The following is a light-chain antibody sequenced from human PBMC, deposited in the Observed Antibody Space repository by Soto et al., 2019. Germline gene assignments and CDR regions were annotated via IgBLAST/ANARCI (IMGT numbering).Light chain of an antibody. CDR3: SSYTSSSTVV. J-gene: IGLJ2*01. CDR1: SSDVGGYNY. V-gene: IGLV2-14*01. CDR2: EVS. Sequence: QSVLTQPASVSGSPGQSITISCTGTSSDVGGYNYVSWYQQHPGKAPKLMIYEVSKRPSGVSNRFSGSKSGNTASLTISGLQAEDEGDYYCSSYTSSSTVVFGGGTQLPVL.